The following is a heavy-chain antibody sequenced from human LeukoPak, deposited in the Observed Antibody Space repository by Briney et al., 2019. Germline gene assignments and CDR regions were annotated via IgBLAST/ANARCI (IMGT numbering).Heavy chain of an antibody. CDR3: AREWLQDGFDI. V-gene: IGHV6-1*01. CDR2: TYYRSEWYN. Sequence: SQTLSLTCAISGDXVSSNSAGWNWIRQSPSRGLEWLGRTYYRSEWYNDYAESVKSRVSVNPDTSKNQLSLQLNSVTPEDTAVYYCAREWLQDGFDIWGQGTMVTVSS. D-gene: IGHD5-12*01. CDR1: GDXVSSNSAG. J-gene: IGHJ3*02.